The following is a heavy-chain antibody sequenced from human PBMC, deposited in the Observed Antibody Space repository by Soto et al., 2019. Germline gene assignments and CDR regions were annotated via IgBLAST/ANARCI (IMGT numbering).Heavy chain of an antibody. D-gene: IGHD3-10*01. CDR1: GDNFTNLA. V-gene: IGHV1-69*01. J-gene: IGHJ5*02. Sequence: QVQLVQSGAEVAKPGSSVKVSCKASGDNFTNLALSWVRQAPGQGLVWMGGIIPALDMIKYAEKFQGRVPITADEATSTAYMQLSSLTSEDTAVYYFARDNFSGVTWAHFFAHRGQGTLVTVSS. CDR3: ARDNFSGVTWAHFFAH. CDR2: IIPALDMI.